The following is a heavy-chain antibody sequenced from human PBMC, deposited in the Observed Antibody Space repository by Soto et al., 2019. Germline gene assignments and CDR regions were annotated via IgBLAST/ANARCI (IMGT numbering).Heavy chain of an antibody. J-gene: IGHJ4*02. D-gene: IGHD6-19*01. CDR2: FTGRGTGT. Sequence: GGSLRLSCAASGFSFSTSDMTWVRQAQGKGLEWVSAFTGRGTGTSYADPVKGRFTISRDNSKNTLYLHMNSLRAEDTAVYFCAKGGWLEDWGQGT. CDR1: GFSFSTSD. V-gene: IGHV3-23*01. CDR3: AKGGWLED.